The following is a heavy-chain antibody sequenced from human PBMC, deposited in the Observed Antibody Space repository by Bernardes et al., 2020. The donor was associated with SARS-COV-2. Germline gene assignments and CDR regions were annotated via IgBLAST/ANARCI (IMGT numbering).Heavy chain of an antibody. CDR1: GYTFTGYY. Sequence: ASVKVSCKASGYTFTGYYMHWVRQAPGQGLEWMGWINPNSGGTNYAQKFQGRVTMTRDTSISTAYMELSRLRSDDTAVYYCARVVYGDYLYLGTYYYYGFWPDYWGQGTLVTVSS. D-gene: IGHD4-17*01. J-gene: IGHJ4*02. CDR2: INPNSGGT. CDR3: ARVVYGDYLYLGTYYYYGFWPDY. V-gene: IGHV1-2*02.